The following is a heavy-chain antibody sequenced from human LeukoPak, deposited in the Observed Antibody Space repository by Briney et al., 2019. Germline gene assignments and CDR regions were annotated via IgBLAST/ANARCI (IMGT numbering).Heavy chain of an antibody. Sequence: ASVKVSCKASGYTFTDYFIHWVRQAPGQGLEWMGWINPNSGGTNYAQKFQGRVTLTRDTSISTAYPDLSRLRSDDTAVYYCARPPAAGTDYWGQGALVTVSS. J-gene: IGHJ4*02. D-gene: IGHD6-13*01. V-gene: IGHV1-2*02. CDR2: INPNSGGT. CDR3: ARPPAAGTDY. CDR1: GYTFTDYF.